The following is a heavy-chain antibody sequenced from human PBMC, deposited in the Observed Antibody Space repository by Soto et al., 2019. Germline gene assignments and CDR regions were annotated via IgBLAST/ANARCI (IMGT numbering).Heavy chain of an antibody. D-gene: IGHD3-22*01. V-gene: IGHV4-4*02. CDR2: IYHSGST. CDR1: GGSISSSNW. Sequence: PSETLSLTCAASGGSISSSNWWSWVRQPPGKGLEWIGEIYHSGSTNYNPSLKSRVTISVDKSKNQFSLKLSSVTAADTAVYYCARDSGYYDSSGYAPHYYFDYWGQGTLVTVSS. CDR3: ARDSGYYDSSGYAPHYYFDY. J-gene: IGHJ4*02.